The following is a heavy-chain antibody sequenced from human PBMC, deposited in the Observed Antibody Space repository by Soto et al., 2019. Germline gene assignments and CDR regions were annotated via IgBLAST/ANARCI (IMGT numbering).Heavy chain of an antibody. V-gene: IGHV4-4*02. D-gene: IGHD6-19*01. CDR3: ARQVVAVAGRSPNWFDP. CDR2: IYHSGST. J-gene: IGHJ5*02. CDR1: GGSISSSNW. Sequence: SETLSLTCAVSGGSISSSNWWSWVRQPPGKGVEWIGEIYHSGSTNYNPSLKSRVTISVDTSKNQFSLKLSSVTAADTAVYYCARQVVAVAGRSPNWFDPWGQGTLVTVSS.